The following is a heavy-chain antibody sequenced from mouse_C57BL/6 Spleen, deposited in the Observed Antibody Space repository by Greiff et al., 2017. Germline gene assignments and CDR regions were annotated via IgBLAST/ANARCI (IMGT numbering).Heavy chain of an antibody. D-gene: IGHD1-1*01. CDR3: ARGTTVVVFDY. CDR1: GYSITSGYD. Sequence: DVKLQESGPGMVKPSQSLSLTCTVTGYSITSGYDWHWIRHFPGNKLEWMGYISYSGSTNYNPSLKSRISITHDTSKNHFFLKLNSVTTEDTATYYCARGTTVVVFDYWGQGTTLTVSS. J-gene: IGHJ2*01. V-gene: IGHV3-1*01. CDR2: ISYSGST.